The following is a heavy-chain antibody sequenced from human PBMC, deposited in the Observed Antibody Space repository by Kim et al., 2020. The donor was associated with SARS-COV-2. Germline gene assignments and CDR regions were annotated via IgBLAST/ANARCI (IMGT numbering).Heavy chain of an antibody. CDR3: AREQFGYMDV. Sequence: TSYADSVKGRFTISRDNSKNTLYLQMGSLRAEDMTVYYCAREQFGYMDVWGKGTTVTVSS. D-gene: IGHD3-10*01. J-gene: IGHJ6*03. V-gene: IGHV3-64*02. CDR2: T.